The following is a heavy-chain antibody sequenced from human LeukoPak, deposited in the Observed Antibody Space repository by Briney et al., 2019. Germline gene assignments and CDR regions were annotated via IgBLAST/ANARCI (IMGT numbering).Heavy chain of an antibody. CDR1: GFIFSSYW. CDR3: ARGRYSSTTYYFDY. V-gene: IGHV3-7*03. CDR2: IKKDGSEK. D-gene: IGHD6-13*01. Sequence: GGSLRLSCAASGFIFSSYWMSWVHQAPGKGLEWVANIKKDGSEKYYVDSVKGRFTISRDNAKNSLYLQMNSLRAEDTAVYYCARGRYSSTTYYFDYWGQGTLVTVSS. J-gene: IGHJ4*02.